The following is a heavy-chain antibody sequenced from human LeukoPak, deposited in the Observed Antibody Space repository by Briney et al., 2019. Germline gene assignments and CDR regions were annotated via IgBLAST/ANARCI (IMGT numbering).Heavy chain of an antibody. V-gene: IGHV7-4-1*02. CDR1: GDTFTIDA. D-gene: IGHD3-22*01. J-gene: IGHJ4*02. Sequence: ASVKVSCKASGDTFTIDAMNWVRQAPGQGLEWRGSINTNTGNPTYAQGFTGRVVFSLDTSVSTAYLQIKSLKAEDTAVSYCARDPPLYYYHSSEGDYWGQGTLVTVSS. CDR2: INTNTGNP. CDR3: ARDPPLYYYHSSEGDY.